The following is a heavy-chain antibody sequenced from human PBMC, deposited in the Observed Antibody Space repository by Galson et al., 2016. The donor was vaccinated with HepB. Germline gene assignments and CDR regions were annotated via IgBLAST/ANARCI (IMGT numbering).Heavy chain of an antibody. Sequence: SLRLSCAASGITFSSYAMSWVRQAPGQGLEWVANIKQDGSEKYYVDSVKGRFTISRDNAKNSLYLQMYSLRAEDTAVYYCARDLTDYDFWSGSASDALDIWGKGTMVTVSS. CDR1: GITFSSYA. CDR3: ARDLTDYDFWSGSASDALDI. D-gene: IGHD3-3*01. CDR2: IKQDGSEK. V-gene: IGHV3-7*04. J-gene: IGHJ3*02.